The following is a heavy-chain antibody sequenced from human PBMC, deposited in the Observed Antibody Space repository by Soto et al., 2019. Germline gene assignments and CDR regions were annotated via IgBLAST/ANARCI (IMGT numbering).Heavy chain of an antibody. V-gene: IGHV1-69*02. CDR1: GGTFSSYT. D-gene: IGHD4-17*01. CDR3: ASTRDADYGDHYYFDY. Sequence: QVQLVQSGAEVKKPGSSVKVSCKASGGTFSSYTISWVRQAPGQGLEWMGRIIPILSIANYAQKFQGRVTTTADKSTSTAYMELSSLRSEDTAVYYCASTRDADYGDHYYFDYWGQGTLVTVSS. CDR2: IIPILSIA. J-gene: IGHJ4*02.